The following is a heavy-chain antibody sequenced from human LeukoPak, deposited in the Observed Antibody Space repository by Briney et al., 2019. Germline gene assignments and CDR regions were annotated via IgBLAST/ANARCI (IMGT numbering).Heavy chain of an antibody. CDR2: IKKDGSEK. J-gene: IGHJ4*02. CDR3: ARHGDYCFDL. D-gene: IGHD2-21*01. Sequence: PGGSLRLSCAASGFTFSRNWMTWARQVPGKGPEWVANIKKDGSEKYYVDFVKGRFTISRDNAKNLLYLQMNSPSAGDTAVYYCARHGDYCFDLWGPGTRVTVSS. CDR1: GFTFSRNW. V-gene: IGHV3-7*01.